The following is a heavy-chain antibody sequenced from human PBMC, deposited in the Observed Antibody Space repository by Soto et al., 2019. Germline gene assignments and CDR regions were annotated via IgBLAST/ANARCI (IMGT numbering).Heavy chain of an antibody. J-gene: IGHJ5*02. CDR2: IYWDDDK. Sequence: QITLKESGPTLVKPTQTLTLTCTFSGFSLSTSGVGVGWIRQPPGKALEWLALIYWDDDKTYSPSLKSRLTITNDTSNNQVSLTMTNIDPVDTAIYCCAHTLLGIYDSSANWFGRWGQGTLVTVSS. CDR1: GFSLSTSGVG. CDR3: AHTLLGIYDSSANWFGR. D-gene: IGHD3-22*01. V-gene: IGHV2-5*02.